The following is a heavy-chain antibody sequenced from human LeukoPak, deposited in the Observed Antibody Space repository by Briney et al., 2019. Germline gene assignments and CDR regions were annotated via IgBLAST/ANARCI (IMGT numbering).Heavy chain of an antibody. CDR3: AREAPKGYYGSGSQGFDP. V-gene: IGHV4-61*02. CDR2: IYTTGST. J-gene: IGHJ5*02. Sequence: SETLSLTCTVSGDSISSGTYYCSWIRQPAGQGLEWIGRIYTTGSTNYNPSLKSRVTISVDTSKNQFSLKLSSVTAADTAVYYCAREAPKGYYGSGSQGFDPWGQGTLVTVSS. D-gene: IGHD3-10*01. CDR1: GDSISSGTYY.